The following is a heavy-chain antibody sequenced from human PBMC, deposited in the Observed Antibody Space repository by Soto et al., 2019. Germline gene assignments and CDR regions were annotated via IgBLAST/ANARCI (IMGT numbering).Heavy chain of an antibody. CDR3: AKVSISKSSAVTFDS. Sequence: PGGSLGLSCTVSGFTFSTYDMHWFRQAPGKGLEWVAVVSYDAGYKNYADSVKGRFTVSKDNSKNTLYLQMNSLRPEDTAVYYCAKVSISKSSAVTFDSWGQGTLVTVSS. D-gene: IGHD2-15*01. J-gene: IGHJ4*02. V-gene: IGHV3-30*18. CDR1: GFTFSTYD. CDR2: VSYDAGYK.